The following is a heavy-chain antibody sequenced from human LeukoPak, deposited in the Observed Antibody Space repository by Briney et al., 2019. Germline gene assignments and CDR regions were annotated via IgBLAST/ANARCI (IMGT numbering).Heavy chain of an antibody. D-gene: IGHD3-3*01. J-gene: IGHJ6*03. Sequence: ASVKVSCKASGYTFTSYDINWVRQATGQGLEWMGWMNPNSGNTGYAQKFQGRVTITRNTSISTAYMELSSLRSEDTAVYYCARGRPRSYYDFWSGYGNYYYYYMDVWGKGTTVTISS. CDR3: ARGRPRSYYDFWSGYGNYYYYYMDV. V-gene: IGHV1-8*03. CDR2: MNPNSGNT. CDR1: GYTFTSYD.